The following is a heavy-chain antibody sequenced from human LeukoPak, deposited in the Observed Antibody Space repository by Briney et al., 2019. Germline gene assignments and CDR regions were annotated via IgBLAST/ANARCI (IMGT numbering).Heavy chain of an antibody. D-gene: IGHD3-9*01. V-gene: IGHV4-30-4*01. Sequence: SQTLSLTCTVSGGSISSGDYYWSWIRQPPGKGREWIGYINYSGSTYYNPSLKSRVIISVDTSKNQFSLKLSSVTAADTAVYYCARSYYDILTGPGGFDIWGQGTMVTVSS. CDR3: ARSYYDILTGPGGFDI. CDR2: INYSGST. CDR1: GGSISSGDYY. J-gene: IGHJ3*02.